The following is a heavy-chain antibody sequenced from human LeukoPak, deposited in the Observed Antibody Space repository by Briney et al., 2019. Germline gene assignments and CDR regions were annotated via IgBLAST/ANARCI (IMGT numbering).Heavy chain of an antibody. D-gene: IGHD2-2*02. CDR1: GVSISGYY. V-gene: IGHV4-59*05. Sequence: NPSETLSLICIVSGVSISGYYWSWIRQPPGKGLEWIGSIYYSGSTYYNPSLKSRVTISVDTSKNQFSLKLSSVTAADTAVYYCARMYCSSTSCYNDYWGQGTLVTVSS. CDR3: ARMYCSSTSCYNDY. J-gene: IGHJ4*02. CDR2: IYYSGST.